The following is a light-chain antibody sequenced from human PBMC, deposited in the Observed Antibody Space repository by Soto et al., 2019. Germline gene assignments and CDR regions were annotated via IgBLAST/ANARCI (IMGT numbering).Light chain of an antibody. CDR2: WAS. CDR1: QSILYSSNNKHY. Sequence: DIVMTQAPDSLAVSLGERATINCKSSQSILYSSNNKHYLAWYQQKPGQPPKLLIDWASTRESGVHDRFSGSGSGIACTITINSLKAEDVAVYDWEQDYCTLPAFGHGTKVEIK. V-gene: IGKV4-1*01. J-gene: IGKJ1*01. CDR3: EQDYCTLPA.